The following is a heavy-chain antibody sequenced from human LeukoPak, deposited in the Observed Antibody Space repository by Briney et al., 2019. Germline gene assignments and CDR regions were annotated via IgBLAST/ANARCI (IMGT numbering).Heavy chain of an antibody. CDR1: GYSISSGYY. CDR3: AGDASLRFLEWLVRGDDAFDI. V-gene: IGHV4-38-2*02. J-gene: IGHJ3*02. CDR2: IYHSGST. Sequence: SETLSLTCTVSGYSISSGYYWGWIRQPPGKGLEWIGSIYHSGSTYYNPSLKSRVTISVDTSKNQFSLKLSSVTAADTAVYYCAGDASLRFLEWLVRGDDAFDIWGQGTMVTVSS. D-gene: IGHD3-3*01.